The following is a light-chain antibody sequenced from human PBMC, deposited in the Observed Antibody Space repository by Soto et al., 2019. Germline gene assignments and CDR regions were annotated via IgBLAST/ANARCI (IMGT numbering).Light chain of an antibody. Sequence: QSVLAQPASVSGSPGQSITISCTGTSSDVGSYNYVSWYQQHPGKAPKLMIYEVSDRPSGISSRFSGSKSGNTASLTISGLQTEDEADYYCSSYTSSSTLFATGTKVTV. CDR1: SSDVGSYNY. CDR2: EVS. J-gene: IGLJ1*01. CDR3: SSYTSSSTL. V-gene: IGLV2-14*01.